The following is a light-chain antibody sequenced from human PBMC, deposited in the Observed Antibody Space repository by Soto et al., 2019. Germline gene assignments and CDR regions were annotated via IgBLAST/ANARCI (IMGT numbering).Light chain of an antibody. J-gene: IGKJ1*01. Sequence: DIQMTQSPSTLSASVGDRVTITCRASQSISSGLAWYQQKPGKAPKLLIYKASNLESGVPSRFSGSGSATEFTLTISSLQPDDFATYYCQQHNTYSRTFGQGTKVAIK. CDR2: KAS. CDR3: QQHNTYSRT. V-gene: IGKV1-5*03. CDR1: QSISSG.